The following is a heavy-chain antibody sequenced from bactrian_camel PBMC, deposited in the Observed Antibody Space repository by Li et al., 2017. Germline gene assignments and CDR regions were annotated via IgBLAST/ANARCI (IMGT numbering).Heavy chain of an antibody. D-gene: IGHD2*01. Sequence: DVQLVESGGGSVQAGGPLRLSCAISGRSNENYFLAWFRQPPGKEREGVAAMYTGFGGGNIYYEASVKGRFTISRGNAKNTLYLQLNSLKTEDTAMYYCASGAWFGGSRNEYNYWGQGTQVTVS. CDR3: ASGAWFGGSRNEYNY. V-gene: IGHV3S32*01. CDR2: MYTGFGGGNI. CDR1: GRSNENYF. J-gene: IGHJ4*01.